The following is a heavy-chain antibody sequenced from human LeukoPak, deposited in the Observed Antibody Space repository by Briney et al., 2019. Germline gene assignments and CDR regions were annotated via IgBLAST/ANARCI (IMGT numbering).Heavy chain of an antibody. J-gene: IGHJ1*01. CDR2: ISNSSRHI. Sequence: PGGSLRLSCAASGFTFSSYSMNWVRQAPGKGLEWVSYISNSSRHIYYPDSVTGRFTIFRDYAKNSLFLQMDSLRVEDTAMYYCVRDFSTGTTAYLHHWGQGTLLTVSS. CDR3: VRDFSTGTTAYLHH. V-gene: IGHV3-21*04. CDR1: GFTFSSYS. D-gene: IGHD4-17*01.